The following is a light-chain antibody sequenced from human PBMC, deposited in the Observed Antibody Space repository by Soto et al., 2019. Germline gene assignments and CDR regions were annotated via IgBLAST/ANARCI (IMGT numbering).Light chain of an antibody. CDR3: MQALQNPST. J-gene: IGKJ1*01. V-gene: IGKV2-28*01. Sequence: DIVMTQSPLSLPVTPGEPASISCRSSQSLLHSNGYNYLHWYLQKPGQSPQLLIYLGSNRASGVPDRFSGSGSGTDLTLKISRVEAEDVGVYYCMQALQNPSTLGQGTKVDIK. CDR2: LGS. CDR1: QSLLHSNGYNY.